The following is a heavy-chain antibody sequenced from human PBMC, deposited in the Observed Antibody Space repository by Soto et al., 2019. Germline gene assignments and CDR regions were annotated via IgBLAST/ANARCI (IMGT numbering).Heavy chain of an antibody. CDR1: GFTFSSYW. D-gene: IGHD3-9*01. CDR3: ARDLVLRYFDWLSTPDY. Sequence: GGSLRLSCAASGFTFSSYWMSWVRQAPGKGLEWVANIKQEGSEKYYVDSVKGRFTISRDNAKNALYLQMNSLRAEDKAVYYCARDLVLRYFDWLSTPDYWGQGTLVTVSS. J-gene: IGHJ4*02. CDR2: IKQEGSEK. V-gene: IGHV3-7*05.